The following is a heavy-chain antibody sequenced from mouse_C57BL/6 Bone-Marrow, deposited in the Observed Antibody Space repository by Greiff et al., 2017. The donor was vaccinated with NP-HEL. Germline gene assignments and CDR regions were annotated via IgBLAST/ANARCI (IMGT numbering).Heavy chain of an antibody. D-gene: IGHD2-3*01. J-gene: IGHJ2*01. CDR3: AYDGYYYF. CDR2: IDPSDSYT. V-gene: IGHV1-50*01. CDR1: GYTFTSYW. Sequence: VQLVESGAELVKPGASVKLSCKASGYTFTSYWMQWVKQRPGQGLEWIGEIDPSDSYTNYNQKFKGKATLTVDTSSSTAYMQLSSLTSEDSAVYYCAYDGYYYFWGQGTTLTVSS.